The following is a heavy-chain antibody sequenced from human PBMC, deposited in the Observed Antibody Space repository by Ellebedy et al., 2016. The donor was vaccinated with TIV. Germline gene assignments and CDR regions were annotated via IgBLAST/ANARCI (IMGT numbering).Heavy chain of an antibody. D-gene: IGHD5-18*01. CDR3: ARLFDAGYGHYYFDY. CDR1: GYTFTRNY. Sequence: AASVKVSCKASGYTFTRNYIHWARQAPGQGLEWMGIINPSSGSTSYAQKFQGRVSMTGDTSTGTVYMEMNSLTSEDTAVYYCARLFDAGYGHYYFDYWGQGTQVTVSS. V-gene: IGHV1-46*01. J-gene: IGHJ4*02. CDR2: INPSSGST.